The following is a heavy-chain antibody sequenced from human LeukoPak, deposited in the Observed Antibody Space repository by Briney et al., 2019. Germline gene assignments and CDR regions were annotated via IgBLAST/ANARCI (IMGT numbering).Heavy chain of an antibody. J-gene: IGHJ6*03. D-gene: IGHD5-12*01. CDR3: ARDSGPTRGYSGYDKLGHYYYMDV. CDR1: GGTFSSYA. CDR2: IIPIFGTA. Sequence: SVKVSCKXSGGTFSSYAISWVRQAPGQGLEWMGRIIPIFGTANYSQKFQGRVTITTDESTSTAYMELSSLRSEDTAVYYCARDSGPTRGYSGYDKLGHYYYMDVWGKGTTVTVSS. V-gene: IGHV1-69*05.